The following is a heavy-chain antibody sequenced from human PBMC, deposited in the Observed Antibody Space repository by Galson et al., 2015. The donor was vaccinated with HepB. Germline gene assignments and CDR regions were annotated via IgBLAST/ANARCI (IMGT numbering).Heavy chain of an antibody. J-gene: IGHJ6*02. CDR1: GFTFSSYG. Sequence: SLRLSCAASGFTFSSYGMHWVRQAPGKGLEWVAVIWYDGSNKYYADSVKGRFTISRDNSKNTLYLQMNSLRAEDTAVYYCARGPGVLRYYGMDVWGQGTTVTVSS. V-gene: IGHV3-33*01. D-gene: IGHD2-8*01. CDR2: IWYDGSNK. CDR3: ARGPGVLRYYGMDV.